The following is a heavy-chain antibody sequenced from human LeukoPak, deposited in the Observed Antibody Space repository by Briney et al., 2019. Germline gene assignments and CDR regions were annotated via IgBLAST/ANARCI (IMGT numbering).Heavy chain of an antibody. CDR3: ARGHRYCTNGICYKRTPSYYYYHMDV. J-gene: IGHJ6*03. Sequence: SETLSLTCAVYGGSFSDYYWNWIRQPPGKGLEWIGEIYHSGSTNYNPSLKSRVSISVDTSKNQFSLKLSSVTAADTAVYYRARGHRYCTNGICYKRTPSYYYYHMDVWGKGTTVTVSS. CDR2: IYHSGST. V-gene: IGHV4-34*01. D-gene: IGHD2-8*01. CDR1: GGSFSDYY.